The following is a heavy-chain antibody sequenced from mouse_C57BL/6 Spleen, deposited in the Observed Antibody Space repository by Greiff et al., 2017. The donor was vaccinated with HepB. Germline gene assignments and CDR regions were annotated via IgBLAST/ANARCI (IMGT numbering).Heavy chain of an antibody. D-gene: IGHD4-1*01. CDR3: ARGRELDY. V-gene: IGHV5-4*01. CDR2: ISDGGSYT. J-gene: IGHJ2*01. CDR1: GFTFSSYA. Sequence: EVHLVESGGGLVKPGGSLKLSCAASGFTFSSYALSWVRQTPEKRLEWVATISDGGSYTDYPDNVKVRFTISRDNAKNNLYLQMSHLKSEDTAMYYCARGRELDYWGQGTTLTVSS.